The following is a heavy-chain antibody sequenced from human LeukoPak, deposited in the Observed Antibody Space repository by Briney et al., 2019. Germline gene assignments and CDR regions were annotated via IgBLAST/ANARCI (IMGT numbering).Heavy chain of an antibody. CDR3: ARILWFGELFDYYGMDV. V-gene: IGHV7-4-1*02. J-gene: IGHJ6*02. D-gene: IGHD3-10*01. CDR1: GYTFTSYA. Sequence: ASVKVSCKASGYTFTSYAMNWVRQAPGQGLEWMGWINTNTGNPTYAQGFTGRFVFSLDTSVSTAYLQISSLKAEDTAVYYCARILWFGELFDYYGMDVWGQGTTVTVSS. CDR2: INTNTGNP.